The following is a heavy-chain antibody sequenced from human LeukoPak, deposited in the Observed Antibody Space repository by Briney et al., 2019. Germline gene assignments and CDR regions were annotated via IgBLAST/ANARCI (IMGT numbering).Heavy chain of an antibody. CDR2: INHSGST. CDR3: ASLRFTAGY. Sequence: SETLSLTCAVYGGSFSGYYWSWIRQPPGKGLEWIGEINHSGSTNYNPSLKSRVTISVDTSKNQFSLKLSSVTAADTAVYYCASLRFTAGYWGQGTLVTVSS. V-gene: IGHV4-34*01. CDR1: GGSFSGYY. D-gene: IGHD5-18*01. J-gene: IGHJ4*02.